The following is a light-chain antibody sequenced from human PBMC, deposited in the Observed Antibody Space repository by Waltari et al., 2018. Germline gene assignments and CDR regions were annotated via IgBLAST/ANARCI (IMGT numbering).Light chain of an antibody. CDR1: QSVGSSY. CDR2: GAS. J-gene: IGKJ1*01. Sequence: EIVLTQSPGTLSLSPGERANLSCRASQSVGSSYLAGYQQKPGQAPRVLIYGASNRATDIPDRFSGSGSGTDFTLTISRLEPEDFAVYYCQQYGTSRTFGQGTKVEIK. CDR3: QQYGTSRT. V-gene: IGKV3-20*01.